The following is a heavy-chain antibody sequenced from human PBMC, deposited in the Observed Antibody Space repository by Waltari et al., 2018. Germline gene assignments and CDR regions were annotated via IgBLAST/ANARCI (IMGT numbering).Heavy chain of an antibody. CDR2: IHTSGST. J-gene: IGHJ4*02. CDR1: GGSISSGSYY. D-gene: IGHD2-15*01. CDR3: ARGRVAATQALLSFDY. V-gene: IGHV4-61*09. Sequence: QVQLQESGPGLVKPSQTLSLTCTVSGGSISSGSYYWSWIRQPAGKGLEWIGYIHTSGSTNYNPSLKSRVTISVDTSKNQFSLKLSSVTAADTAVYYCARGRVAATQALLSFDYWGQGTLVTVSS.